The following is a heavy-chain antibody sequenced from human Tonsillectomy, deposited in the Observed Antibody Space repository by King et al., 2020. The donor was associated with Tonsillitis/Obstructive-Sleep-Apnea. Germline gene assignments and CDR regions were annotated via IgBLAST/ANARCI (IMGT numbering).Heavy chain of an antibody. CDR1: GYSFTTYW. V-gene: IGHV5-51*03. Sequence: EAQLVQSVAEMKKPGESLKISCTGSGYSFTTYWIGWVRQMPGKGLEWMGIIYPSDSDTRYSPSFQGQVTISADKSISTAYLQWSSLKASDTALYYCATSPGYSSRWRIDYWGQRTLVTVSS. CDR2: IYPSDSDT. D-gene: IGHD6-13*01. J-gene: IGHJ4*02. CDR3: ATSPGYSSRWRIDY.